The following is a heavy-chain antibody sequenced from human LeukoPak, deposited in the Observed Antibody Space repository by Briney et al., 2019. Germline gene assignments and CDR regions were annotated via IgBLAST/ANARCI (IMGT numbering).Heavy chain of an antibody. CDR2: ISSSSSYI. J-gene: IGHJ5*02. D-gene: IGHD2-2*01. CDR1: GFAFNEYS. CDR3: ARDRTPGASLRDWFDP. V-gene: IGHV3-21*04. Sequence: GGSLRLSCTASGFAFNEYSLNWVRQAPGKGLEWISSISSSSSYIYYADSVKGRFTISRDNAKNSLYLQMNSLRADDTAVYYCARDRTPGASLRDWFDPWGQGTLVTVSS.